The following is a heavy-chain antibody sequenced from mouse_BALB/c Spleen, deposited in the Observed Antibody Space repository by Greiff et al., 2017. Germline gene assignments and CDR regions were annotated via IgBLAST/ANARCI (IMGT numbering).Heavy chain of an antibody. Sequence: DVQLQESGGGLVKPGGSLKLSCAASGFAFSSYDMSWVRQTPEKRLEWVAYISSGGGSTYYPDTVKGRFTISRDNAKNTLYLQMSSLKSEDTAMYYCARQGVWPYAMDYWGQGTSVTVSS. J-gene: IGHJ4*01. D-gene: IGHD2-10*02. CDR1: GFAFSSYD. CDR2: ISSGGGST. CDR3: ARQGVWPYAMDY. V-gene: IGHV5-12-1*01.